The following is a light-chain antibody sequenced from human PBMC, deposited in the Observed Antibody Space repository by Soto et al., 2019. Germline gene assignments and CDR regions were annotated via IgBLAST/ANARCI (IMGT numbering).Light chain of an antibody. CDR1: SSDVGGYKF. V-gene: IGLV2-14*01. CDR3: SSYTNINTRACV. J-gene: IGLJ1*01. CDR2: DVS. Sequence: QSALTQPASVSGSHGQSITISCTGTSSDVGGYKFVSWYQQHPGKVPKLLIYDVSNRPSGVSNRFSGSKSGNTASLTISGLQAEDEAEYYCSSYTNINTRACVFGTGTQLTVL.